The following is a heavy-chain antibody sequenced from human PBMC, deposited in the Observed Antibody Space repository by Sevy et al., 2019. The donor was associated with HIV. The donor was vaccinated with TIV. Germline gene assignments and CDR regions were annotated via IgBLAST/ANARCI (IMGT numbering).Heavy chain of an antibody. J-gene: IGHJ6*02. V-gene: IGHV3-7*01. D-gene: IGHD5-12*01. Sequence: GGSLRLSCAASGFTFNSYWMSWVRQAPGKGLEWMANIKQDGSEKYYVDSVKGRFTSSRDNSQNSLFLQMNTLRAEDTAVYYCAREGSPYDTYYYYYGMDVWGQGTTVTVSS. CDR3: AREGSPYDTYYYYYGMDV. CDR2: IKQDGSEK. CDR1: GFTFNSYW.